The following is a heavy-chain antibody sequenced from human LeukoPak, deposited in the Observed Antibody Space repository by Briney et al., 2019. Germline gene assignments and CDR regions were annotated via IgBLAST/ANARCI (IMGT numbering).Heavy chain of an antibody. J-gene: IGHJ3*02. CDR2: ISYDGSNK. Sequence: GGSLRLSCAASGFTFSSYAIHWVRQAPGKGLEWVALISYDGSNKYYADSVKDRFTISRDKSKNTLYLQMNSLRAEDTAVYYCARVLYYYDSSGITKDAFDIWGQGTMVTVSS. CDR1: GFTFSSYA. V-gene: IGHV3-30*04. CDR3: ARVLYYYDSSGITKDAFDI. D-gene: IGHD3-22*01.